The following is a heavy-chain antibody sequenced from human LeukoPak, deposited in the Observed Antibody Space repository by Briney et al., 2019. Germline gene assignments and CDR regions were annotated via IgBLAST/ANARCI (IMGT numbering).Heavy chain of an antibody. J-gene: IGHJ4*02. V-gene: IGHV3-48*03. Sequence: GGSLRLSCVASGFTFHTHEMNWVRQASGKGLEWISHISAGLTATYYADSVQGRFTISRDNANNLVFLQMNNLGVDDTAVYYCATGSSYWGQGTLVTVSS. D-gene: IGHD3-10*01. CDR2: ISAGLTAT. CDR3: ATGSSY. CDR1: GFTFHTHE.